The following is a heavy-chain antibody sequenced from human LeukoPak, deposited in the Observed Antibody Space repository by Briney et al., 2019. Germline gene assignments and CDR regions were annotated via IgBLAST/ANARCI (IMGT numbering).Heavy chain of an antibody. Sequence: GGSLRLSCAASGFTFSSYSMNWVRQAPGKGLEWVSSISSSSSYIYYADSVKGRFTISRDNAKNSLYLQMNSLRAEDTAVYYCARDSGGVIVNGGPFDYWGQGTLVTVSS. CDR2: ISSSSSYI. CDR1: GFTFSSYS. V-gene: IGHV3-21*01. D-gene: IGHD3-16*02. CDR3: ARDSGGVIVNGGPFDY. J-gene: IGHJ4*02.